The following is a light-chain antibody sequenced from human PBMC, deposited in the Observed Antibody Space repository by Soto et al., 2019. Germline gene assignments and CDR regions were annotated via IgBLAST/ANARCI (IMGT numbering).Light chain of an antibody. CDR3: QQYETYSGT. CDR1: QTINTW. V-gene: IGKV1-5*03. J-gene: IGKJ3*01. CDR2: RAS. Sequence: DILMTQSPSTLSASVGDRVTITCRASQTINTWLAWYQQKPGKAPKLLIYRASNLVSGVPSRFSGSGSGTEFTLTISSLQPDDFSIYYCQQYETYSGTFGPGTKVDI.